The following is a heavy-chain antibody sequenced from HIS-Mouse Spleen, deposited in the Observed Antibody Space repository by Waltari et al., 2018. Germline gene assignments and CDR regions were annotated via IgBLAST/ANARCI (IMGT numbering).Heavy chain of an antibody. CDR2: TYYSGST. CDR1: GGSISSSSYY. Sequence: QLQLQESGPGLVKPSETLSLTCTVPGGSISSSSYYWAWIRQPPGKGLEWLGSTYYSGSTYYNPSLKSRVTISVDTSKNQFSLKLSSVTAADTAVYYCAREIPYSSSWYDWYFDLWGRGTLVTVSS. J-gene: IGHJ2*01. V-gene: IGHV4-39*07. CDR3: AREIPYSSSWYDWYFDL. D-gene: IGHD6-13*01.